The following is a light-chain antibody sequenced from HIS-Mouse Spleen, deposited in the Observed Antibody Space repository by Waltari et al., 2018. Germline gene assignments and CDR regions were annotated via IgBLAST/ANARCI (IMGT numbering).Light chain of an antibody. Sequence: SYELTQPPSVSVSPGQTARITCPGDALPKKYAYWYQQKSGQAPVRVIYADSKRPSGIPEVFSGSSSGTMATLTISGAQVEDEADYYCYSTDSSGNHRVFGGGTKLTVL. CDR2: ADS. V-gene: IGLV3-10*01. CDR1: ALPKKY. J-gene: IGLJ2*01. CDR3: YSTDSSGNHRV.